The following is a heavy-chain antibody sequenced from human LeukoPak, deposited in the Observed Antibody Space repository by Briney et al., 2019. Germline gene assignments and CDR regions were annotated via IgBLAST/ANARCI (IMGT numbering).Heavy chain of an antibody. CDR1: GGSVISGSSY. V-gene: IGHV4-39*07. CDR2: IYYSGST. CDR3: ARAHSIASYYYGVDV. J-gene: IGHJ6*02. Sequence: PSETLSLTCTVSGGSVISGSSYWGWIRQPPGKGLEWIGKIYYSGSTYYNPSLQSRVTISVDTSQNQFSLTLSSVTAADTAVYYCARAHSIASYYYGVDVWGQGTTVTVSS. D-gene: IGHD6-13*01.